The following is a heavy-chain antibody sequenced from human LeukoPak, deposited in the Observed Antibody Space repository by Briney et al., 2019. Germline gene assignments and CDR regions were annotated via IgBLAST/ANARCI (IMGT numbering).Heavy chain of an antibody. J-gene: IGHJ3*02. CDR3: TRVEDGYNLGAFDI. D-gene: IGHD5-24*01. CDR1: GGTFSSYA. CDR2: IIPIFGTA. V-gene: IGHV1-69*01. Sequence: GSSVKVSCKASGGTFSSYAISWVRQAPGQGLEWMGGIIPIFGTANYAQKFQGRVTITADESTSTAYMELSSLRSEDTAVYYCTRVEDGYNLGAFDIWGQGTMVTVSS.